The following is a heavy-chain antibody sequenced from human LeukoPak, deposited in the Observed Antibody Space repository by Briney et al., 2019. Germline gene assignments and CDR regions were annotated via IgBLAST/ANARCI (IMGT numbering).Heavy chain of an antibody. J-gene: IGHJ4*02. CDR2: IYYSGST. D-gene: IGHD5-18*01. CDR1: GGSISSYY. Sequence: SETLSLTCTVSGGSISSYYWSWIRQPPGKGLEWIGYIYYSGSTSYNPSLRSRVTILVDTSKNKFSLKLSSVTAADTAVYYCARLSYGSLFGFDYWGQGTLVTVSS. V-gene: IGHV4-59*08. CDR3: ARLSYGSLFGFDY.